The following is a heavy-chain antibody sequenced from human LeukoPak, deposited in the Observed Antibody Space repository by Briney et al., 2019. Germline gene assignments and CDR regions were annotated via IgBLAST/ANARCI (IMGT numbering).Heavy chain of an antibody. CDR3: ARARLRYFDNFDY. CDR1: GTSITSGSYY. D-gene: IGHD3-9*01. Sequence: SETLSLTCTISGTSITSGSYYWSWIRQPAGNELEWLGLIYSSGRTNYNPSLKSRVTFSVDTSKNQFSLKLRSVTAADTAVYYCARARLRYFDNFDYWGQGTLVTVSS. CDR2: IYSSGRT. J-gene: IGHJ4*02. V-gene: IGHV4-61*02.